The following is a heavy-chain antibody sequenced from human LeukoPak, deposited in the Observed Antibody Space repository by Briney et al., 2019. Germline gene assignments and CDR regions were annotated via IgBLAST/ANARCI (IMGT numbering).Heavy chain of an antibody. V-gene: IGHV3-48*01. D-gene: IGHD4-17*01. CDR1: GFTFSSYS. Sequence: GGSLRLSCAASGFTFSSYSMNWVRQAPGKGLEWVSYISSSSSTIYYADSVKGRFTISRDNAKNSLYLQMNSLRAEDTAVYYCARDWTTATTEGKDFDYWGQGTLVTVSS. J-gene: IGHJ4*02. CDR2: ISSSSSTI. CDR3: ARDWTTATTEGKDFDY.